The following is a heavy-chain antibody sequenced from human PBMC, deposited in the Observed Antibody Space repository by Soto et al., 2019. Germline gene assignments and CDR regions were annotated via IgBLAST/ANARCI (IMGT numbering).Heavy chain of an antibody. V-gene: IGHV3-21*01. D-gene: IGHD3-10*01. Sequence: EVQLVESGGGLVKPGGSLGLSCAASGFTFSSYSMNWVRQAPGKGLEWVSCIRSSSSYVYYADSVKGRFTISRDNAKNSLYLQMNSLRAEDTAVYYCASLRGVITPPAHDCWGQGTLVTVSS. CDR1: GFTFSSYS. CDR2: IRSSSSYV. CDR3: ASLRGVITPPAHDC. J-gene: IGHJ4*02.